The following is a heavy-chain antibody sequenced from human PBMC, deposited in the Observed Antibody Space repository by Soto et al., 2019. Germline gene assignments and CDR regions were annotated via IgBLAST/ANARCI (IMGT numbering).Heavy chain of an antibody. J-gene: IGHJ6*02. CDR1: SGPDRSHN. CDR2: VYYTGDT. Sequence: QVQLQQSGPRLVKPSETLSLTCTVSSGPDRSHNWGWIRQPPGRGLEWIGYVYYTGDTAYNTSLSGRLTISADTSTNDISLTLNSVTAADTAVYYCVRQGIDYLHGLVDVWGQGTTVSVSS. V-gene: IGHV4-59*08. CDR3: VRQGIDYLHGLVDV. D-gene: IGHD4-17*01.